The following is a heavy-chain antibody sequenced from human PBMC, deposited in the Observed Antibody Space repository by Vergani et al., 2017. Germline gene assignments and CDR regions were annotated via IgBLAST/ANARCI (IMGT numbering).Heavy chain of an antibody. V-gene: IGHV3-23*01. CDR3: AKDLGGYNYVGY. J-gene: IGHJ4*02. CDR2: ISGSGGSP. CDR1: GFTFSSYA. Sequence: EVQLLESGGGLVQPGGSLRLSCAASGFTFSSYAMSWVRQAPGKGLEWVSAISGSGGSPSDADSVKGRFTISRDNYKNTLYLEMNSLRAEDTAVYYCAKDLGGYNYVGYWGQGTLVTVSS. D-gene: IGHD5-24*01.